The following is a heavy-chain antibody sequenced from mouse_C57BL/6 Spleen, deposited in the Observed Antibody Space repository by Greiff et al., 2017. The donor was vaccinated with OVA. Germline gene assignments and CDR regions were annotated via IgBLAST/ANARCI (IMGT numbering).Heavy chain of an antibody. CDR3: AKSSGTPFAY. CDR2: INPSTGGT. J-gene: IGHJ3*01. Sequence: DVQLQESGPELVKPGASVKISCKASGYSFTGYYMNWVKQSPEKSLEWIGEINPSTGGTTYNQKFKAKATLTVDKSSSTAYMQLKSLTSEDSAVYYCAKSSGTPFAYWGQGTLVTVSA. V-gene: IGHV1-42*01. D-gene: IGHD3-2*02. CDR1: GYSFTGYY.